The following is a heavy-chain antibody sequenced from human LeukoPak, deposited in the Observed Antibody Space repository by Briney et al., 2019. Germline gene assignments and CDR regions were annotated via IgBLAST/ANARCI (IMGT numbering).Heavy chain of an antibody. V-gene: IGHV3-23*01. J-gene: IGHJ4*02. CDR3: AIASIAVAEGYYFDY. D-gene: IGHD6-19*01. CDR1: GFTFSSYA. CDR2: ISGSGGST. Sequence: GGSLRLSCAASGFTFSSYAMSWVRQAPGKGLEWVSAISGSGGSTYYADSVKGRFTISRDNSKNTLYPQMNSLRAEDTAVYYCAIASIAVAEGYYFDYWGQGNLVTVSS.